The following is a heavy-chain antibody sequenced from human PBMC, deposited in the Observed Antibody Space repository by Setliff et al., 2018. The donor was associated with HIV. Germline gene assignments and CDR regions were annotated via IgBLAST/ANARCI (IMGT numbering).Heavy chain of an antibody. CDR2: IYHSGST. Sequence: SETLSLTCAVSAYSISSGYYWGWIRQPPGKGLEWIGSIYHSGSTYYNPPLMSRVTISVDTSKNQFSLKLRSVTAADTAVYYCARQWRDQYNSGVSTEYFQHWGLGTLGTSPQ. CDR3: ARQWRDQYNSGVSTEYFQH. CDR1: AYSISSGYY. D-gene: IGHD3-22*01. J-gene: IGHJ1*01. V-gene: IGHV4-38-2*01.